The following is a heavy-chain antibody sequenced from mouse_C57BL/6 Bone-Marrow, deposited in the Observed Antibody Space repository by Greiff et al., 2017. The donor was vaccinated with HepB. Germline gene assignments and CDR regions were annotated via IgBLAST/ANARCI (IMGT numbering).Heavy chain of an antibody. D-gene: IGHD1-1*01. Sequence: EVQGVESGEGLVKPGGSLKLSCAASGFTFSSYAMSWVRQTPEKRLEWVAYISSGGDYFYYADTVKGRFTISRDNARNTLYLQMSSLKSEDTAMYYCTREGVTTVNYFDYWGQGTTLTVSS. V-gene: IGHV5-9-1*02. CDR3: TREGVTTVNYFDY. CDR1: GFTFSSYA. CDR2: ISSGGDYF. J-gene: IGHJ2*01.